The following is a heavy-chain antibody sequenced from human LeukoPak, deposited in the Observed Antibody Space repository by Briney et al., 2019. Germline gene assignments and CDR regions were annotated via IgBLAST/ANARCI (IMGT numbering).Heavy chain of an antibody. CDR3: ARGGRRLVAGLLSY. CDR1: GYTFTRYD. CDR2: MNPNSGNT. J-gene: IGHJ4*02. D-gene: IGHD2-15*01. V-gene: IGHV1-8*01. Sequence: GASVKVSCKASGYTFTRYDINWVRQATGQGLEWMGWMNPNSGNTGYAQKFQGRVTMTRNTSISTAYMELSSLRSEDTAVYYCARGGRRLVAGLLSYWGQGTLVTVSS.